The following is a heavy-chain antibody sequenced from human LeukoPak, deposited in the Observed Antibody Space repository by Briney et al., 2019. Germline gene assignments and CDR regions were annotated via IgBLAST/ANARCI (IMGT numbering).Heavy chain of an antibody. CDR3: ARVIRDSGGYSHWFDP. D-gene: IGHD3-22*01. CDR1: GGSISSADYY. J-gene: IGHJ5*02. V-gene: IGHV4-31*03. Sequence: SETLSHTCSVCGGSISSADYYWRWIRQHPGKGLEWIGYMYFSGSTTSNPYLKSGDTISVNTSKIQLSLKLSSVTAAKTAVYYWARVIRDSGGYSHWFDPWGQGTLVTVSS. CDR2: MYFSGST.